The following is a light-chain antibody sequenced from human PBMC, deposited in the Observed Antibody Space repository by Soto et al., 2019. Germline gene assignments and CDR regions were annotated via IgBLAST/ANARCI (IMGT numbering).Light chain of an antibody. CDR2: DAS. J-gene: IGKJ5*01. CDR3: QQRSNWPIT. V-gene: IGKV3-11*01. Sequence: EIVLTQSPAPLSLSPGDRAPLPCRASQSVSSYLAWYQQTPGKDPRLLIDDASNRATGIPARFSASGSGTDFTLTISSLEPEDFAVYYCQQRSNWPITFGQGTRLEIK. CDR1: QSVSSY.